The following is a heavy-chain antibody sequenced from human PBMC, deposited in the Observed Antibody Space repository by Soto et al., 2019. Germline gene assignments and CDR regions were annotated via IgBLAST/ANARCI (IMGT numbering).Heavy chain of an antibody. Sequence: QVQLQESGPGLVKPSQTLSLTCTVSGGSISSGGYYWSWIRQHPGKGLEWIGYIYYSGSTYYNPSLKSRVTISVDTSKNQFSLKLRSVTAADTAVYYCARVEHTRYDFWSGYYFDYWGQGTLVTVSS. CDR3: ARVEHTRYDFWSGYYFDY. D-gene: IGHD3-3*01. V-gene: IGHV4-31*03. CDR1: GGSISSGGYY. J-gene: IGHJ4*02. CDR2: IYYSGST.